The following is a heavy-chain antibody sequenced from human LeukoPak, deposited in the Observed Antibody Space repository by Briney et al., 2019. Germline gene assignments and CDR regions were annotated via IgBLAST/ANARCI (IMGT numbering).Heavy chain of an antibody. Sequence: GGSLRLSRAASGFTFSSYSMNWVRQAPGKGLEWVSSISATSNYIYYADSVKGRFTISRDNAKNSLYLQMNSLRAEDTAVYYCARDTSGYTFDDWGQGTLVTVSS. CDR1: GFTFSSYS. V-gene: IGHV3-21*01. CDR3: ARDTSGYTFDD. J-gene: IGHJ4*02. D-gene: IGHD5-18*01. CDR2: ISATSNYI.